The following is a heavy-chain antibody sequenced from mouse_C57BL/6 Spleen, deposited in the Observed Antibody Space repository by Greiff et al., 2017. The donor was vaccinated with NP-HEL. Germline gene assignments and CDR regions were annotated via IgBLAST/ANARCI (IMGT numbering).Heavy chain of an antibody. CDR2: ISDGGSYT. J-gene: IGHJ2*01. Sequence: EVQLVESGGGLVKPGGSLKLSCAASGFTFSSYAMSWVRQTPEKRLEWVATISDGGSYTYYPDNVKGRFTISRDNAKNNLYLQMSHLKSEDTAMYYCARDERPFDYWGQGTTLTVSS. CDR1: GFTFSSYA. CDR3: ARDERPFDY. D-gene: IGHD2-12*01. V-gene: IGHV5-4*01.